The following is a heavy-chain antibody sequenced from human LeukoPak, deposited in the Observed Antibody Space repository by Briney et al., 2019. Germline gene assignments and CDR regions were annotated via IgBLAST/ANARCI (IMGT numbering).Heavy chain of an antibody. CDR2: SDYNGGT. CDR1: GGSISSSTYY. Sequence: PSETLSLTCTVSGGSISSSTYYWSWIRQPPGKGLEWIGYSDYNGGTHYNPSLKSRVTISVDTSKNQFSLELRSVTAADTAVYYCARVGSYAFDIWGQGTMVTVSS. V-gene: IGHV4-61*01. J-gene: IGHJ3*02. CDR3: ARVGSYAFDI.